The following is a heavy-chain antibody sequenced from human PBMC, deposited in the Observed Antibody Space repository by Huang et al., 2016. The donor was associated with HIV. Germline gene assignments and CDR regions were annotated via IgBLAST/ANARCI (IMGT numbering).Heavy chain of an antibody. CDR2: IRGDGSEK. CDR3: ATNLQIVVVPPDMGYDAFDM. J-gene: IGHJ3*02. CDR1: GLNFKNYW. D-gene: IGHD2-2*01. Sequence: DEHLVESGGGLVQPGGSVTITCEVSGLNFKNYWMNWVRQAPGEGLEWLANIRGDGSEKNYVDSVKGRFTIFRDNAKNLLYLQMKSLRAEDTSVYYCATNLQIVVVPPDMGYDAFDMWGQGTMVTVSS. V-gene: IGHV3-7*01.